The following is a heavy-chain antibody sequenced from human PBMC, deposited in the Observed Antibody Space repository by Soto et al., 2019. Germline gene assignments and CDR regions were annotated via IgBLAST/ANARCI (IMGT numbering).Heavy chain of an antibody. Sequence: QVQLQESGPGLVKPSETLSLTYTVSGGSISSYYWSWIRQPPGKGLEWIGYIYYSGSTNYNPSLKSRVTISVDTSKNQFSLKLSSVTAADTAVYYCARAPMVRGVTYYYYYGMDVWGQGTTVTVSS. CDR3: ARAPMVRGVTYYYYYGMDV. CDR2: IYYSGST. D-gene: IGHD3-10*01. J-gene: IGHJ6*02. CDR1: GGSISSYY. V-gene: IGHV4-59*01.